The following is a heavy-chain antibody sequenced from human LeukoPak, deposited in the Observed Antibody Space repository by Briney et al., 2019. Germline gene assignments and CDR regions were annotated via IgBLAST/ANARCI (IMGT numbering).Heavy chain of an antibody. J-gene: IGHJ3*02. CDR3: ARQTDYYDSSGYCIDAFDI. CDR1: GGSISSSSYY. Sequence: PSETLSLTCTFSGGSISSSSYYWGWIRQPPGKGLEWIGSIYYSGCTYYNPSLKSRVTISVDTSKNQFSLKLSSVTAADTAVYYCARQTDYYDSSGYCIDAFDIWGQGTMVTVSS. CDR2: IYYSGCT. V-gene: IGHV4-39*01. D-gene: IGHD3-22*01.